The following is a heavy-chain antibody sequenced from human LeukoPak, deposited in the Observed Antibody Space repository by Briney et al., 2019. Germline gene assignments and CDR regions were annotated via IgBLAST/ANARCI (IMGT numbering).Heavy chain of an antibody. CDR2: IIPIFGIA. Sequence: ASVKVSCKASGGTLSSYAISWVRQAPGQGLEWMGRIIPIFGIANYAQKFQGRVTITADKSTSTAYMELSSLRSEDTAVYYCARELSSGSYTRSYYFDYWGQGALVTVSS. CDR1: GGTLSSYA. CDR3: ARELSSGSYTRSYYFDY. D-gene: IGHD1-26*01. J-gene: IGHJ4*02. V-gene: IGHV1-69*04.